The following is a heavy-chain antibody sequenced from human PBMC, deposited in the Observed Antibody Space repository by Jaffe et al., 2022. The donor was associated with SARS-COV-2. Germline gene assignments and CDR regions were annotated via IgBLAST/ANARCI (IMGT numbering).Heavy chain of an antibody. CDR1: GFTFSSHA. V-gene: IGHV3-23*04. D-gene: IGHD6-19*01. CDR2: INGIGGST. CDR3: ARLVTGGWYMDS. J-gene: IGHJ4*02. Sequence: VQLVESGGDLVQPGGSLRLSCEVSGFTFSSHAMTWVRQGPGKGLEWVSGINGIGGSTYYTDSVNGRFTISRDNSKNTLYLQMNSLRADDTAIYYCARLVTGGWYMDSWGQGILVTVSS.